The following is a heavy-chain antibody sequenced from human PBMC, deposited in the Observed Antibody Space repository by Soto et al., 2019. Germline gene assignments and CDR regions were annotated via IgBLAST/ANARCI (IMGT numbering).Heavy chain of an antibody. V-gene: IGHV1-2*04. Sequence: QVQVVQSGAEVKKPGASVKVSCKTSGYSFTAYYIHWVRQAPGHGLEWMGWISPDSGVTNYAQKFQGWVTLTGDTSTSTAYMELSRLKSDDTAVYYCARDPGSGWYSDFDYWGQGTLVTVSS. CDR2: ISPDSGVT. J-gene: IGHJ4*02. CDR1: GYSFTAYY. CDR3: ARDPGSGWYSDFDY. D-gene: IGHD6-19*01.